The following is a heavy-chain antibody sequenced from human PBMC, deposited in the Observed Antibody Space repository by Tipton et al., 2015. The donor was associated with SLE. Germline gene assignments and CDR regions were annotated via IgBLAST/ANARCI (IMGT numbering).Heavy chain of an antibody. J-gene: IGHJ3*02. Sequence: LRLSCAVSGGSINSGDYSWSWIRQPPGKGLEWIGYIFHSGNAYYNPSLKSRVTISVHMSRNQFSLRLDSVTAADTALYYCARGEMDVFDSWGQGTVVSVSS. CDR3: ARGEMDVFDS. CDR1: GGSINSGDYS. CDR2: IFHSGNA. D-gene: IGHD2-8*01. V-gene: IGHV4-30-2*01.